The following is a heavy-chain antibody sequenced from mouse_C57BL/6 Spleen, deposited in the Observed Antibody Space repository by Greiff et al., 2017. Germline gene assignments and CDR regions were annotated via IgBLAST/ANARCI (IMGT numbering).Heavy chain of an antibody. J-gene: IGHJ4*01. CDR3: ARREYYGSSRYYYSMDY. CDR2: ILPGSGST. V-gene: IGHV1-9*01. CDR1: GYTFTGYW. D-gene: IGHD1-1*01. Sequence: QVQLQQSGAELMKPGASVKLSCKATGYTFTGYWIEWVKQRPGHGLEWIGEILPGSGSTNYNETFKGKATFTADTSSNPASMPLSSLTTEESAIYYGARREYYGSSRYYYSMDYWGQGTSVTVSS.